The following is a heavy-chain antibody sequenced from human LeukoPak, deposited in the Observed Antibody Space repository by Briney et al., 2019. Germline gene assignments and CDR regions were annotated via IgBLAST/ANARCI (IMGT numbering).Heavy chain of an antibody. CDR1: GFTLSTYA. CDR2: ISGSGGST. D-gene: IGHD6-19*01. J-gene: IGHJ4*02. V-gene: IGHV3-23*01. CDR3: AKDPGYTSGSSFFDY. Sequence: WGSLRLSCAASGFTLSTYAMTWVRQAPGKGLEWVSSISGSGGSTYYADSVKGRFTISRDNSKNTLYLQMNSLRVEDTAVYYCAKDPGYTSGSSFFDYWGQGTLVTVSS.